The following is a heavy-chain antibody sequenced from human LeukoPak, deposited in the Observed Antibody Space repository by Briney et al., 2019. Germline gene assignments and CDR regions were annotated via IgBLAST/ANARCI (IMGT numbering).Heavy chain of an antibody. Sequence: SETLSLTCTVSGGSISNYYWSWIRQPPGKVLEWIGYIYYSGSTSYNPSLKSRVTISVDTSKNQISLKVRSVTAADTAVYYCARTTEDCSSTSCYQYWFDPWGQGTLVTVSS. V-gene: IGHV4-59*01. D-gene: IGHD2-2*01. CDR3: ARTTEDCSSTSCYQYWFDP. J-gene: IGHJ5*02. CDR2: IYYSGST. CDR1: GGSISNYY.